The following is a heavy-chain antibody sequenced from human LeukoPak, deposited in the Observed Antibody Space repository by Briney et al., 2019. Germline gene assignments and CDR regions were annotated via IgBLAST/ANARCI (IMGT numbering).Heavy chain of an antibody. V-gene: IGHV1-69*05. CDR1: GGTFSSYA. D-gene: IGHD6-6*01. CDR3: AREGRSSSWPNWFDP. Sequence: GASVKVSCKASGGTFSSYAISWVRQAPGQGLEWMGGIIPILGTANYAQKFQGRVTITTDESTSTAYMELSSLRSEDTAVYYCAREGRSSSWPNWFDPWGQGTLVTVSS. CDR2: IIPILGTA. J-gene: IGHJ5*02.